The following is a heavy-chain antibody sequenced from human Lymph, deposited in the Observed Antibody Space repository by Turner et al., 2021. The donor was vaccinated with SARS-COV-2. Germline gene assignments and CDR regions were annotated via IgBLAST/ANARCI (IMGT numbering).Heavy chain of an antibody. J-gene: IGHJ6*02. V-gene: IGHV1-24*01. CDR1: GYTLTELS. CDR2: FDPEDGAT. D-gene: IGHD6-19*01. Sequence: QVQLVQSGAEVKKPGASVKVSCKVSGYTLTELSMHWVRQAPGKGLEWMGGFDPEDGATIYAQKFQGRVTMTEDTSIDTVYMELSTLRSEDTAMYYCATDRKKWLVQTGDGMDVWGQGTTVTVSS. CDR3: ATDRKKWLVQTGDGMDV.